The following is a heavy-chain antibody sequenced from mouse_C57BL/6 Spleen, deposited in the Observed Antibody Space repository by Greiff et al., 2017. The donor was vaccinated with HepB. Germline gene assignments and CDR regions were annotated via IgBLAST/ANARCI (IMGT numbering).Heavy chain of an antibody. CDR1: GYTFTGYW. CDR2: ILPGSGST. J-gene: IGHJ3*01. D-gene: IGHD2-3*01. Sequence: VQLQQSGAELMKPGASVKLSCKATGYTFTGYWIEWVKQRPGHGLEWIGEILPGSGSTNYNEKFKGKATFTADTSSNTAYMQLSSLTTKDSAIYYCARKGDGGYYKAWFAYWGQGTLVTVSA. CDR3: ARKGDGGYYKAWFAY. V-gene: IGHV1-9*01.